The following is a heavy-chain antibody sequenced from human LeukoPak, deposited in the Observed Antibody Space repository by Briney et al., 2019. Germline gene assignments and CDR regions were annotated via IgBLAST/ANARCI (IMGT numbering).Heavy chain of an antibody. CDR3: VREGAYSTSSPAGY. J-gene: IGHJ4*02. D-gene: IGHD6-6*01. CDR2: INQDGSEK. Sequence: GGSLTLSCAASGFTFNSYWMSWVRQAPGKRLEWVANINQDGSEKYYVDSVKGRFITSRDNARNSLFLQMNILTAEDTAIYYCVREGAYSTSSPAGYWGQGTLVSVSS. CDR1: GFTFNSYW. V-gene: IGHV3-7*01.